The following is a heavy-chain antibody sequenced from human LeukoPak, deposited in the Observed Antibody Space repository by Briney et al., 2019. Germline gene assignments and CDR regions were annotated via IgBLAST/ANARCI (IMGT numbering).Heavy chain of an antibody. D-gene: IGHD1-26*01. J-gene: IGHJ4*02. CDR2: IYYSGSI. CDR1: GGSISSYY. CDR3: ARYSGSYSGFDY. Sequence: SETLSLTCTVSGGSISSYYWSWIRQPPGKGLEGMGYIYYSGSINYNPSFKSRVTISVDTSKTQFSLKLRSVTAADTAVYYCARYSGSYSGFDYWGQGTMVTVSS. V-gene: IGHV4-59*08.